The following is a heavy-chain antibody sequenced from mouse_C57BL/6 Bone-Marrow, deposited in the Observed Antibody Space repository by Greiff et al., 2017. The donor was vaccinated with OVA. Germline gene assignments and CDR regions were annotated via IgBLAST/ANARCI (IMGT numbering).Heavy chain of an antibody. CDR2: IDPNSGGT. J-gene: IGHJ4*01. Sequence: QVHVKQPGAELVKPGASVKLSCKASGYTFTSYWMHWVKQRPGRGLEWIGRIDPNSGGTTYNEKFKSKATLTVAKPSSPAYMQLRSLTSEDSAVCECARSGRRDIDGWGQGTTVTGSS. V-gene: IGHV1-72*01. CDR3: ARSGRRDIDG. CDR1: GYTFTSYW. D-gene: IGHD3-1*01.